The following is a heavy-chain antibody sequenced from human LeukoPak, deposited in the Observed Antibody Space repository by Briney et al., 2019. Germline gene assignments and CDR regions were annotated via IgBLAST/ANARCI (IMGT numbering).Heavy chain of an antibody. CDR2: ISGSGGRT. CDR1: GFTFSSYA. V-gene: IGHV3-23*01. CDR3: AKHQQIYGDSLMDV. Sequence: GGSLRLSCAASGFTFSSYAMSWVRQAPGKGLEWVSTISGSGGRTYYTDSVKGRFTISRDNSKNTLFLQMNSLRVEDTAIYYCAKHQQIYGDSLMDVWGQGTTVTVSS. D-gene: IGHD4-17*01. J-gene: IGHJ6*02.